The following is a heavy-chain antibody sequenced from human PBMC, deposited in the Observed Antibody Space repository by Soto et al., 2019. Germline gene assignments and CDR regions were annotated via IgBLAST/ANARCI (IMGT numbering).Heavy chain of an antibody. CDR1: GYTFTGYY. J-gene: IGHJ4*02. CDR2: INPNSGGT. D-gene: IGHD3-16*01. V-gene: IGHV1-2*04. CDR3: ARDRRLGDPSSTILDY. Sequence: ASVKLSCKASGYTFTGYYMHWVRQAPGQGLEWMGWINPNSGGTNYAQKFQGWVTMTRDTSISTAYMELRRLRSDDTAVYSCARDRRLGDPSSTILDYWGQGTLVTVSS.